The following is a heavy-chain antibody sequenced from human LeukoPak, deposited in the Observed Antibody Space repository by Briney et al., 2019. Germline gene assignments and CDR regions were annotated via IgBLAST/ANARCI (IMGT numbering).Heavy chain of an antibody. CDR1: GGSISSGGYY. CDR3: ARERIAAAGIYLLGY. J-gene: IGHJ4*02. Sequence: SETLSLTCTVSGGSISSGGYYWSWIRQHPGKGLEWIGYIYYSGSTYYNPSLKSRVTISVDTSKNQFSLKLSSVTAADTAVYYCARERIAAAGIYLLGYWGQGTLVTVSS. CDR2: IYYSGST. D-gene: IGHD6-13*01. V-gene: IGHV4-31*03.